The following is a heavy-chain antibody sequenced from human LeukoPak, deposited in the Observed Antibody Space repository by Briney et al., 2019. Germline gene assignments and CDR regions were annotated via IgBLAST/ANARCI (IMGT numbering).Heavy chain of an antibody. J-gene: IGHJ4*02. Sequence: GGSLRLSCAASGFTFSSYGMHWVRQAPGKGLEWVAVISYDGSNKYYADSVKGRFTISRDNSKNTLYLQMNSLRAEDTAVYYCAKVSQQVFDYWGQGTLVTVSS. D-gene: IGHD6-13*01. CDR1: GFTFSSYG. CDR2: ISYDGSNK. CDR3: AKVSQQVFDY. V-gene: IGHV3-30*18.